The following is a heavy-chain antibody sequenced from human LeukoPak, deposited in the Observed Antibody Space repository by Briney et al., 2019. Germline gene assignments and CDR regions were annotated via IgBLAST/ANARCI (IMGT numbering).Heavy chain of an antibody. Sequence: KPSKTLSLTCTVSGGSISSYYWSWIRQPPGKGLEWIGYIYYSGITNYNPSLKSRVTISVDTSKTQFSLKLSSVTAADTAVYYCARQRYGSTWYNYYFDSWGQGTLVTVSS. V-gene: IGHV4-59*08. J-gene: IGHJ4*02. CDR1: GGSISSYY. D-gene: IGHD6-13*01. CDR3: ARQRYGSTWYNYYFDS. CDR2: IYYSGIT.